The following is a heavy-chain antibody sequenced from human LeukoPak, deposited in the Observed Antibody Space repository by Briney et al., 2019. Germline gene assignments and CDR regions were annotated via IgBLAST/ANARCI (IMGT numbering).Heavy chain of an antibody. CDR1: GFTFSSYA. Sequence: PGGSLRLSCAASGFTFSSYAMSWVRQAPGKGLEWFSATSGSGGSTYYADSVKGRFTISRDNSKNTLYLQMNSLRAEDTAVYYCAKVDYGSGSYGKNNWFDPWGQGTLVTVSS. V-gene: IGHV3-23*01. CDR2: TSGSGGST. CDR3: AKVDYGSGSYGKNNWFDP. J-gene: IGHJ5*02. D-gene: IGHD3-10*01.